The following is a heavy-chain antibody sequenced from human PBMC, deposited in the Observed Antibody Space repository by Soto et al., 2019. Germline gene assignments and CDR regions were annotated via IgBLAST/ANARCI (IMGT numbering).Heavy chain of an antibody. CDR1: GYTFTGYY. V-gene: IGHV1-2*04. CDR2: INPNSGGT. J-gene: IGHJ4*02. D-gene: IGHD3-22*01. CDR3: ARVDYDSSGRPFDY. Sequence: ASVKVSCKASGYTFTGYYMHWVRQAPGQGLEWMGWINPNSGGTNYAQKFQGWVTMTRDTSISTAYMELSRLRSDDTAVYYCARVDYDSSGRPFDYWGQGTLVTVSS.